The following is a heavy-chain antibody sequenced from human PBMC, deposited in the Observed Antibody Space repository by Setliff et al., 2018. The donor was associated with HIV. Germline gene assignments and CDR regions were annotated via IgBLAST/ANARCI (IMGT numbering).Heavy chain of an antibody. CDR2: IYPGDSDT. D-gene: IGHD3-3*01. J-gene: IGHJ2*01. CDR1: GYGFSSHW. Sequence: GESLKISCKGSGYGFSSHWIAWVRQKPGKGLEWMGIIYPGDSDTRYSPSFQGQVTISADQSISTAYLQWSSMKASDTAIYYCARSHFITLFGVIYYPGYFDLWGRGTQVTVSS. CDR3: ARSHFITLFGVIYYPGYFDL. V-gene: IGHV5-51*01.